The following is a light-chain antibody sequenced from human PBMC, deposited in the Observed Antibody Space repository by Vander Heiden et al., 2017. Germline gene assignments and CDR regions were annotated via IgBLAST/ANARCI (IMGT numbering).Light chain of an antibody. Sequence: DIQMTQSPSSLSASVGDRVTITCRASQSISSYLNWYQQKPGKAPKLLIYAASSLQSGVPSRFSRSGSGTDFTLTISSLQPEDFATYYCQQSYSTPKTFGQGTKVELK. CDR1: QSISSY. V-gene: IGKV1-39*01. CDR2: AAS. J-gene: IGKJ1*01. CDR3: QQSYSTPKT.